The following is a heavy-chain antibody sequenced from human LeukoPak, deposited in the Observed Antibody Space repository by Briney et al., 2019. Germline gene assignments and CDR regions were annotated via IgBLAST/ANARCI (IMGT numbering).Heavy chain of an antibody. CDR1: GFTFSSYS. Sequence: PGGSLRLSCAASGFTFSSYSMNWVRQAPGKGLEWVSSISSSSNYIYYADSLKGRFTISRDNAKNSLYLQMNSLRAEDTAVYYCARDRPYPSSAGSFDSWGQGTLVTVSS. V-gene: IGHV3-21*01. CDR3: ARDRPYPSSAGSFDS. CDR2: ISSSSNYI. J-gene: IGHJ4*02. D-gene: IGHD6-13*01.